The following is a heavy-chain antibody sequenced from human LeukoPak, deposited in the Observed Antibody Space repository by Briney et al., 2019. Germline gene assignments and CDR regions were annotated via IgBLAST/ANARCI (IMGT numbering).Heavy chain of an antibody. CDR1: GGSITSY. D-gene: IGHD5-24*01. CDR2: IYYSGST. Sequence: SETLSLTCTVSGGSITSYWSWIRQPPGKGLEWIGYIYYSGSTNYNPSLKSRVTMSIDTSKNQFSLKLSSVTAADTAVYYCARNFRGNYGSRGMDVWGQGTTVTVSS. J-gene: IGHJ6*02. V-gene: IGHV4-59*01. CDR3: ARNFRGNYGSRGMDV.